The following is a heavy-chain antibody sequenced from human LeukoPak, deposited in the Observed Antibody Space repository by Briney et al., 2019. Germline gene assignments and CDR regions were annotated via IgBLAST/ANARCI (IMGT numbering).Heavy chain of an antibody. D-gene: IGHD6-13*01. V-gene: IGHV3-33*06. CDR1: GFTFSSYG. J-gene: IGHJ4*02. Sequence: PGGSLRLSCAASGFTFSSYGMHWVRQAPGKGLEWVAVIWYDGSNKYYADSVKGRFTISRDNSKNTLYLQMNSLRAEDTAVYYCAKDRLPEYYYSSSWYYFDYWGRGTLVTVSS. CDR3: AKDRLPEYYYSSSWYYFDY. CDR2: IWYDGSNK.